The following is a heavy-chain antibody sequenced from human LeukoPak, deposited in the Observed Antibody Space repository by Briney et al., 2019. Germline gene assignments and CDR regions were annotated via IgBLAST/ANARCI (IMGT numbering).Heavy chain of an antibody. CDR2: IYHTGST. V-gene: IGHV4-30-2*01. Sequence: SETLSLTCAVSGGSISSGGYSWSWIRQPPGKGLEWIGYIYHTGSTSYDPSLKSRVTISVDRSKNQFSLKVTSVTAADTAVYYCARDSPRRYGMDVWGQGTTVTVSS. CDR1: GGSISSGGYS. J-gene: IGHJ6*02. CDR3: ARDSPRRYGMDV.